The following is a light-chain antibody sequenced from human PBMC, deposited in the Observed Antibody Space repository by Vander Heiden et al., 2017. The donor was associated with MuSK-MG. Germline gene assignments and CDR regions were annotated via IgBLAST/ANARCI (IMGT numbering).Light chain of an antibody. J-gene: IGLJ3*02. V-gene: IGLV1-44*01. Sequence: QSVLTQPPSASGISGQRVIISCFGISPYIGSYTVNWNQQLPGTAPNLLMYNNNQRPAGVPDRFSGSKSGTSASLAISGLQSEDEADYYCAAWDDSLNGRVFGGGTKLTVL. CDR3: AAWDDSLNGRV. CDR2: NNN. CDR1: SPYIGSYT.